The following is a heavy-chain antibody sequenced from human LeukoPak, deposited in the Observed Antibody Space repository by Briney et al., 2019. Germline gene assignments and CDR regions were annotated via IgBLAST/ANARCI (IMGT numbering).Heavy chain of an antibody. J-gene: IGHJ4*02. V-gene: IGHV1-18*01. CDR3: ARDAVTKPFDY. Sequence: ASVKVSCKASGGTFSSYAISWVRQAPGQGLEWMGWISAYNGNTNYAQKLQGRVTMTTDTSTSTAYMELRSLRSDDTAVYYCARDAVTKPFDYWGQGTLVTVSS. CDR1: GGTFSSYA. D-gene: IGHD4-17*01. CDR2: ISAYNGNT.